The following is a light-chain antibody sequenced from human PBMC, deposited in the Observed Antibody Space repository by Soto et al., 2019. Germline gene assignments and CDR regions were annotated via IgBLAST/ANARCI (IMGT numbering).Light chain of an antibody. V-gene: IGKV1-5*03. Sequence: DIQMTQSPSTLSASVGDRVTITCRASQSISSWLAWYQQKPGKAPKLPIYKASSLESGVPSRFSGRGPGTNFTLPTSFLQPDDLATYYCQQFNSYLWTFGKGPKVDIK. CDR1: QSISSW. CDR3: QQFNSYLWT. J-gene: IGKJ1*01. CDR2: KAS.